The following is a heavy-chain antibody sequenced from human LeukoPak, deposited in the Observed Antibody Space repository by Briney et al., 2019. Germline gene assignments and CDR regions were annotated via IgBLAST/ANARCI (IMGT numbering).Heavy chain of an antibody. J-gene: IGHJ3*02. CDR3: GRDTVGYGGAFDI. V-gene: IGHV3-30-3*01. CDR2: ISYDGSNK. Sequence: PGGSLRLSCVASEFTFSSYNMHWVRQAPGKGLEWVAVISYDGSNKYYADSVKGRSTISRDNSKNTLYLRVNSLRPEDTAVYYCGRDTVGYGGAFDIWGQGTMVTVSS. D-gene: IGHD5-18*01. CDR1: EFTFSSYN.